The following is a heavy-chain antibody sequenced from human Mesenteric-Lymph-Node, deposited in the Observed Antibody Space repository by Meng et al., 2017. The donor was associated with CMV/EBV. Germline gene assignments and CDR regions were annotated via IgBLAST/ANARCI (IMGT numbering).Heavy chain of an antibody. D-gene: IGHD3-10*01. Sequence: GESLKISCEASRFTFTNYAMHWVRQAPGKGLEWVAHIWYDGSKQYYEESVKGRFTISRDNSKNTLYLQMNSLRVEDTAVYYCAKDSGTSFDNWGQGTLVTVSS. J-gene: IGHJ4*02. V-gene: IGHV3-33*06. CDR2: IWYDGSKQ. CDR3: AKDSGTSFDN. CDR1: RFTFTNYA.